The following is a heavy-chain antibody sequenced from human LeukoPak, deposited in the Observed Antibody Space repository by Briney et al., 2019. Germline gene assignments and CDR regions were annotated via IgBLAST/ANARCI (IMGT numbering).Heavy chain of an antibody. Sequence: GASVKVSCKASGYTFTSYGISWVRQAPGQGLEWMGWISAYNGNTNYAQKLQGRVTMTTDTSTSTAYMELRSLRSDDTAVYYCARGRHKIYCSGGSCPEYYFDYWGQGTLVTVSS. D-gene: IGHD2-15*01. J-gene: IGHJ4*02. V-gene: IGHV1-18*01. CDR3: ARGRHKIYCSGGSCPEYYFDY. CDR2: ISAYNGNT. CDR1: GYTFTSYG.